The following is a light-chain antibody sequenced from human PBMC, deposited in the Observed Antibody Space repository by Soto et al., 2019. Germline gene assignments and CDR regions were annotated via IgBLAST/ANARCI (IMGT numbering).Light chain of an antibody. CDR2: GNS. CDR1: SSNIGAGYD. Sequence: SALTQPPSVSGAPGQRVTISCTGSSSNIGAGYDVHWYQQLPGTAPKLLIYGNSNRPSGVPDRFSGSKSGTSASLAITGLQAEDEADYYCQSYDSSLSGVFGTGTKVTVL. V-gene: IGLV1-40*01. J-gene: IGLJ1*01. CDR3: QSYDSSLSGV.